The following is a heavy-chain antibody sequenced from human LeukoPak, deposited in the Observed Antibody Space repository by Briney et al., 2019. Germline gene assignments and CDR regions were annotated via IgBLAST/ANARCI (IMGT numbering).Heavy chain of an antibody. J-gene: IGHJ4*02. V-gene: IGHV3-20*04. CDR2: INWNGGST. CDR3: ARGTLKAAATDFDY. Sequence: SGGSLRLSCAASGFTFDDYGMSWVRHAPGKGLEWVSGINWNGGSTGYADSVKGRFTISRDNAKNSLYLQMNSLRAEDTALYYCARGTLKAAATDFDYWGQGTLVTVSS. D-gene: IGHD6-13*01. CDR1: GFTFDDYG.